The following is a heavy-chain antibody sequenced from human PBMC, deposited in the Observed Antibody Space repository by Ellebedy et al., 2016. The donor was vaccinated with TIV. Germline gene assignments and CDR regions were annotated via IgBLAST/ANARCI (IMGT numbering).Heavy chain of an antibody. V-gene: IGHV3-15*04. CDR3: THTGTYSYGHDY. D-gene: IGHD1-26*01. Sequence: GESLKISCAGSGFIFSHAWMSWVRQAPGKGLEWVGRMVSYTSGGTTDYAAPVKGRFTISRDDSKNTLYLQMNSLKTEDTAVYFCTHTGTYSYGHDYWGQGTLVTVSS. J-gene: IGHJ4*02. CDR1: GFIFSHAW. CDR2: MVSYTSGGTT.